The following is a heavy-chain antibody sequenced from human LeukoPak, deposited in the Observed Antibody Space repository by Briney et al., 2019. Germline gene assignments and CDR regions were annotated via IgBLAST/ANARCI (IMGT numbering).Heavy chain of an antibody. CDR2: ITGSGGST. V-gene: IGHV3-23*01. D-gene: IGHD6-19*01. CDR3: TGGGWSTDAFDI. CDR1: GFTFSNYA. Sequence: GGSLRLSCAASGFTFSNYAMSWVRQAPGEGLEWVSGITGSGGSTNYADSVKGRFTISRDNSKNALYLQMSSLRAEDTAVYYCTGGGWSTDAFDIWGQGTMVTVSS. J-gene: IGHJ3*02.